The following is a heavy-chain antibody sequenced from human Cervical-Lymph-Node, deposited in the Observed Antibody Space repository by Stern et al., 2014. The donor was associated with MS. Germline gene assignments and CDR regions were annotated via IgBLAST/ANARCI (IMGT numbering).Heavy chain of an antibody. CDR3: ARKLNRGSYYDVFDI. V-gene: IGHV4-59*12. J-gene: IGHJ3*02. Sequence: QLQLQESGPGLVKPSETLSLTCIVSGGSIRDYYWSWIRQPPGKGLEWIGYVSYSGSTNYNPSLMSRGTISVDTSQNQFSLRLISVTAADTAVYYCARKLNRGSYYDVFDIWGQGTMVTVSS. CDR1: GGSIRDYY. CDR2: VSYSGST. D-gene: IGHD1-26*01.